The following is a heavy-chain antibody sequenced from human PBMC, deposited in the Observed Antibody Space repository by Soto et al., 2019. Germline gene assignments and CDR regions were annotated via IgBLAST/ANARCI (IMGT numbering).Heavy chain of an antibody. J-gene: IGHJ4*02. Sequence: PGGSLRLSCAASGFTFSSDSMNWVRQAPGKGLEWVSSMSSSSSYIYYADSVKGRFTISRDNAKNSLYLQMNSLRAEDTAVYYCARGYCSSTSCYRYWGQGTLVTVSS. CDR1: GFTFSSDS. V-gene: IGHV3-21*01. D-gene: IGHD2-2*01. CDR2: MSSSSSYI. CDR3: ARGYCSSTSCYRY.